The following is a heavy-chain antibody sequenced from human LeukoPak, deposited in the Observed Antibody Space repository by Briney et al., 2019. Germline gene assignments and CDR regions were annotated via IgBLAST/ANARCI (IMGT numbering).Heavy chain of an antibody. Sequence: GGSLRLSCAASGFTFSSYSMSWVRQAPGKGLEWVANIKQDGSEKYHVDSVKGRFTISRDNANNPLYLQMNSLRGEDTAVYYCAKDKRGYSYGLFDYWGQGTLVTVSS. CDR3: AKDKRGYSYGLFDY. J-gene: IGHJ4*02. V-gene: IGHV3-7*03. CDR1: GFTFSSYS. CDR2: IKQDGSEK. D-gene: IGHD5-18*01.